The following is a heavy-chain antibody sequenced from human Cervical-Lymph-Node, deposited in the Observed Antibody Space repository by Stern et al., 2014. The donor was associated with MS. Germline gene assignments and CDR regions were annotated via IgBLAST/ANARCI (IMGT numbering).Heavy chain of an antibody. J-gene: IGHJ4*02. V-gene: IGHV1-46*03. Sequence: VQLVASGAEVKKPGASVKLSCKASGVTFTRNNIHWVRQAPGQGLEWMGLVTPSDDTTDDAQKCRGRVTVTRDASTTTVYMELSGLRSEDAAVYYCAREGVHLKYFDYWAQGTLVTVSS. CDR3: AREGVHLKYFDY. D-gene: IGHD1-1*01. CDR2: VTPSDDTT. CDR1: GVTFTRNN.